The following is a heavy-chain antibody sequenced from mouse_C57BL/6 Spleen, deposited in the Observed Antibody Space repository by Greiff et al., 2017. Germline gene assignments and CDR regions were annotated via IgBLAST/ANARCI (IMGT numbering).Heavy chain of an antibody. D-gene: IGHD1-1*01. CDR3: ASVPHYGSRHWYFDV. J-gene: IGHJ1*03. CDR1: GYSITSGYY. CDR2: ISYDGSN. Sequence: DVQLQESGPGLVKPSQSLSLTCSVTGYSITSGYYWNWIRQFPGNKLEWMGYISYDGSNNYNPSLKNRISITRDTSKNQFFLKLNSVTTEDTATYYCASVPHYGSRHWYFDVWGTGTTVTVSS. V-gene: IGHV3-6*01.